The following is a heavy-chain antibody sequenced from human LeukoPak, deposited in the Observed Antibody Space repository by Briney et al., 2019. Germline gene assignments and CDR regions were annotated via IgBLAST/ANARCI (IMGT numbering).Heavy chain of an antibody. D-gene: IGHD5-18*01. CDR1: QFTFSNYW. V-gene: IGHV3-7*03. J-gene: IGHJ4*02. Sequence: GGSLRLSCAASQFTFSNYWMSWVRQAPGKGLERVAHTSQDGTSIYYVDSVKGRFTISRDNAKNSLYLQMNSLRAEDTAVYYCARQGYSYGNRNYFDYWGQGTLVTVSS. CDR3: ARQGYSYGNRNYFDY. CDR2: TSQDGTSI.